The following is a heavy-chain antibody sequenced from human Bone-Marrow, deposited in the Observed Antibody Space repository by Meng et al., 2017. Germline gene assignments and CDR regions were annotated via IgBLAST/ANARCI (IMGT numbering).Heavy chain of an antibody. D-gene: IGHD6-19*01. CDR1: GFTFSSYG. Sequence: GESLKISCAASGFTFSSYGMHWVRQAPGKGLEWVAVIWYDGSNKYYADSVKGRFTISRDNAKNSLYLQMNSLRAEDTAVYYCARVIPGSGWYRDYWGQGTLVTVSS. CDR2: IWYDGSNK. V-gene: IGHV3-33*01. J-gene: IGHJ4*02. CDR3: ARVIPGSGWYRDY.